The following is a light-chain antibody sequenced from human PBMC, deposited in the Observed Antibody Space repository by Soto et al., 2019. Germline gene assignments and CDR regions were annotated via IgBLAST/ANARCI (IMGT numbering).Light chain of an antibody. CDR3: QQYNNWPPIT. V-gene: IGKV1-5*01. CDR2: VAS. CDR1: QSISTW. Sequence: DIQMTPSPSTLSASVRDRVTITCRARQSISTWLAWYQQKPGKAPKLLIYVASSLESGVPSRFSGSGSGTDFTLTISILEPEDFAVYYCQQYNNWPPITFGQGTRLEIK. J-gene: IGKJ5*01.